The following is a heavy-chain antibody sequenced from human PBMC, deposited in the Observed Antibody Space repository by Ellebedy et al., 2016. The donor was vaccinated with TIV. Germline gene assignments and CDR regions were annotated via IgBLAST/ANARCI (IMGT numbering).Heavy chain of an antibody. Sequence: SETLSLTXSVSGGSISSRSDYWVWLRQPPGKGLEWIGTISNRDRTDYNPSLKSRVFILVDASKNQFFLKLTSVTAADTAVYYCATFNQYYAYLGVWGKGTTVTVSS. V-gene: IGHV4-39*01. CDR2: ISNRDRT. D-gene: IGHD1-14*01. J-gene: IGHJ6*03. CDR1: GGSISSRSDY. CDR3: ATFNQYYAYLGV.